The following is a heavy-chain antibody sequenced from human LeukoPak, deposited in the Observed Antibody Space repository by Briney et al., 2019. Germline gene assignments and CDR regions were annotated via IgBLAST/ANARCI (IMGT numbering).Heavy chain of an antibody. V-gene: IGHV4-59*01. J-gene: IGHJ6*03. CDR1: GGSISSYY. CDR2: IYYSGST. Sequence: PSETLSLTCTVSGGSISSYYWSWIRQPPGKGLEWIGYIYYSGSTNYNPSLKGRVTISVDTSKNQFSLKLSSVTAADTAVYYCARHYGTLWYYYYMDVWGKGTTATVSS. CDR3: ARHYGTLWYYYYMDV. D-gene: IGHD3-10*01.